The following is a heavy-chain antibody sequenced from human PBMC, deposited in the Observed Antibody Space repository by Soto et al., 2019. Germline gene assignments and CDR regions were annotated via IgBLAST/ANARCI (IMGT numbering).Heavy chain of an antibody. CDR3: ARHSLATQPGDY. J-gene: IGHJ4*02. Sequence: PGESLEISCKGSGYSFTSYWISWVRQMPGKGLEWMGRIDPSDSYTNYSPSFQGQVTISVDNSIDTAYLEWTTLRASDSAMYYCARHSLATQPGDYWGQGTRVTVSS. V-gene: IGHV5-10-1*04. CDR1: GYSFTSYW. D-gene: IGHD5-12*01. CDR2: IDPSDSYT.